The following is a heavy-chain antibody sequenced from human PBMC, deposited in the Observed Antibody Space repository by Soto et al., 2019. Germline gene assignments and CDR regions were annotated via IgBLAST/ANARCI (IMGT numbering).Heavy chain of an antibody. V-gene: IGHV1-18*01. Sequence: QVPLVQSGGEVKKTGASVTVSCKASGYRFASYAIGWVRQAPGQGLEWVGWISAYNGNTRYAQKLQGRVTMTTDTSTSTAYMELRSLKSDDTAVYYCARERVTLVRGPQNWFDPWGQGTLVTVSP. CDR2: ISAYNGNT. CDR1: GYRFASYA. J-gene: IGHJ5*02. D-gene: IGHD3-10*01. CDR3: ARERVTLVRGPQNWFDP.